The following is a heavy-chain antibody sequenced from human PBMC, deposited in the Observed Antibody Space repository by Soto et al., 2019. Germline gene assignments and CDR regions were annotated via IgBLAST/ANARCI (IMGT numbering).Heavy chain of an antibody. CDR2: IRSKAYGGTT. J-gene: IGHJ3*02. D-gene: IGHD3-10*01. V-gene: IGHV3-49*04. Sequence: GGSLRLSCTGSGFTFGDFAMSWVRQAPGKGLERVGFIRSKAYGGTTEYAASVKGRFTISRDDSKSIAYLQMSSLKTEDTALYYCTRDRYYSGSGSYYLDAFDIWGHGTMVTVSS. CDR3: TRDRYYSGSGSYYLDAFDI. CDR1: GFTFGDFA.